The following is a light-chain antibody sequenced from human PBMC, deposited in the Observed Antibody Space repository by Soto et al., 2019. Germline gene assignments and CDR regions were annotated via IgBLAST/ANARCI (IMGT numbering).Light chain of an antibody. J-gene: IGKJ4*01. V-gene: IGKV1-5*01. CDR2: DAS. CDR3: QQFKNYPLT. CDR1: QSISSW. Sequence: DIQITQCPSTVSAYVGDRVTITCRASQSISSWLAWYQQKPGKAPKLLIYDASSLESGVPSRFSGSGSGTDFTLTISSLQPEDFATYYCQQFKNYPLTFGGGTKVDIK.